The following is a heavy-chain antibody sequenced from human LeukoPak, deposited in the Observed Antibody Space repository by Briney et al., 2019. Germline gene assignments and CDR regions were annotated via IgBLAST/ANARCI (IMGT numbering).Heavy chain of an antibody. D-gene: IGHD4-11*01. CDR1: GYSFTSYW. Sequence: PGESLKISCKSSGYSFTSYWIGWVRQMPGKGLEWMGIIYPGDSDTRYSPSFQGQVTISADKSISTAYLQWSSLKASDTAMYYCARQGYSLYYYYYYMDVWGKGTTVTVSS. V-gene: IGHV5-51*01. J-gene: IGHJ6*03. CDR3: ARQGYSLYYYYYYMDV. CDR2: IYPGDSDT.